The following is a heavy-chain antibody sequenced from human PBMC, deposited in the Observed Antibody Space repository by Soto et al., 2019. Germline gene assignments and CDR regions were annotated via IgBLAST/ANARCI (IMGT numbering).Heavy chain of an antibody. CDR2: ISGSGGST. CDR1: GFTFSSYA. CDR3: AKDGSSGWYDYYYGMDV. D-gene: IGHD6-19*01. V-gene: IGHV3-23*01. J-gene: IGHJ6*02. Sequence: PGGSLRLSXAASGFTFSSYAMSWVRQAPEKGLEWVSAISGSGGSTYYADSVKGRFTISRDNSKNTLYLQMNSLRAEDTAVYYCAKDGSSGWYDYYYGMDVWGQGTRVTVSS.